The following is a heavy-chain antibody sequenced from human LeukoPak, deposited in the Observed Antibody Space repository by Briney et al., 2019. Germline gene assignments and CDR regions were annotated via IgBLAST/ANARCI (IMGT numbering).Heavy chain of an antibody. D-gene: IGHD3-10*01. Sequence: SETLSLTCAVYGGSFSGYYWSWIRQPPGKGLEWIGYIYYSGSTNYNPSLKSRVTISVDTSKNQFSVKLSSVTAADTAVYYCAVSWFGTPRPYYYYYMDVWGKGTTVTVSS. CDR1: GGSFSGYY. CDR2: IYYSGST. V-gene: IGHV4-59*01. J-gene: IGHJ6*03. CDR3: AVSWFGTPRPYYYYYMDV.